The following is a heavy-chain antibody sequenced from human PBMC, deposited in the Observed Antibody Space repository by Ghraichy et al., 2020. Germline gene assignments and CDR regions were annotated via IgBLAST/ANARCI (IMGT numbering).Heavy chain of an antibody. J-gene: IGHJ4*02. CDR1: GGSISSSSYY. D-gene: IGHD6-13*01. CDR3: ARGMAAAGQPPFDY. V-gene: IGHV4-39*01. CDR2: IYYSGST. Sequence: SETLSLTCTVSGGSISSSSYYWGWIRQPPGKGLEWIGSIYYSGSTYYNPSLKSRVTISVDTSKNQFSLKLSSVTAADTAVYYCARGMAAAGQPPFDYWSQGTLVTVSS.